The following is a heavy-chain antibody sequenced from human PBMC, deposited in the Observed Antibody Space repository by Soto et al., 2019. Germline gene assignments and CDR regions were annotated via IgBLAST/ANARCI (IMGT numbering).Heavy chain of an antibody. CDR2: ISYSGST. CDR1: GGSISSDSYY. V-gene: IGHV4-39*02. Sequence: SETLSLTCTVSGGSISSDSYYWGWIRQSPEKGLEWIASISYSGSTYYNPTLKSRLIISVKGRFAVSRDNSKKTLYLQMNSLRDEDTAVYYCVKEEYHDVLTGSRGDAFDIWGQGTMVTVSS. D-gene: IGHD3-9*01. J-gene: IGHJ3*02. CDR3: VKEEYHDVLTGSRGDAFDI.